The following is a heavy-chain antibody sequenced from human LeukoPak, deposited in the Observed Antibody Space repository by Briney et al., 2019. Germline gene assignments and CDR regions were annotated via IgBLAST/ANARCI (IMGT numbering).Heavy chain of an antibody. CDR3: AADRVYRSSGRSWGLFDC. CDR1: GYSLSDLS. CDR2: FDSENNKM. Sequence: GASVKVSCKISGYSLSDLSIHWVREAPGEGLERMGGFDSENNKMVYSQKFQGRVTMTEDTSADTAYMELTRLRSEDTAVYFCAADRVYRSSGRSWGLFDCWGQGTMVIVSS. D-gene: IGHD6-19*01. J-gene: IGHJ4*02. V-gene: IGHV1-24*01.